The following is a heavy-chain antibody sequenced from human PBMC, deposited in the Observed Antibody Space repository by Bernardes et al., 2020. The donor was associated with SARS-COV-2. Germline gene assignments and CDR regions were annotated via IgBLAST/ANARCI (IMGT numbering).Heavy chain of an antibody. CDR1: GFTFRNYA. CDR2: ISSNAEST. J-gene: IGHJ6*02. Sequence: GGSLRLSCAASGFTFRNYAMTWVRQAPGKGLEWVSTISSNAESTHYADSVKGRFTISRDNSKNTLYLQMNSLRAEDTALYYCAKLGVVILSGMDVWGQGTTVTVSS. CDR3: AKLGVVILSGMDV. D-gene: IGHD3-3*01. V-gene: IGHV3-23*01.